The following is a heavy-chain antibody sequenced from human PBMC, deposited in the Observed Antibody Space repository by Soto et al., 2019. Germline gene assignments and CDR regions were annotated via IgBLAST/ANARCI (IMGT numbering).Heavy chain of an antibody. J-gene: IGHJ4*02. CDR2: ISWDSYAI. Sequence: EVQLVESGGGLVQPGRSLRLSCVGSGFTFDDYGMHLVRQAPGKGLEWVSGISWDSYAIGYADSVKGRFTISRDNAKNSLYLQMNSLKSEDTSLYYCAKARGGIDYWGQGTLVTVSS. V-gene: IGHV3-9*01. CDR1: GFTFDDYG. D-gene: IGHD3-16*01. CDR3: AKARGGIDY.